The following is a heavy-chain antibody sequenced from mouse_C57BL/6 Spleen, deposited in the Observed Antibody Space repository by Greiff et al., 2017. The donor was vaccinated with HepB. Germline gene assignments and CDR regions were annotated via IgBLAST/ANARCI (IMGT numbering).Heavy chain of an antibody. Sequence: DVKLQESGPGLVKPSQSLSLTCSVTGYSITSGYYWNWIRQFPGNKLEWMGYISYDGSNNYNPSLKNRISITRDTSKNQFFLKLNSVTTEDTATYYCAREAVITTVDYAMDYWGQGTSVTVSS. CDR3: AREAVITTVDYAMDY. D-gene: IGHD1-1*01. V-gene: IGHV3-6*01. CDR2: ISYDGSN. CDR1: GYSITSGYY. J-gene: IGHJ4*01.